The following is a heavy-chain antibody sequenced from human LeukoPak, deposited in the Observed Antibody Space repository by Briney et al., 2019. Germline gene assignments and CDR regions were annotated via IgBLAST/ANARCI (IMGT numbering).Heavy chain of an antibody. J-gene: IGHJ4*02. CDR1: GFTFSNYA. Sequence: PGGYLRLSCAASGFTFSNYALHWVRQAPGKGLEYVSAISSNGDATFYANSVKGRFTISRDNSKNTLYLQMGSLRAEDMAVYYCVRVGNYREFDYWGQGTLVTVSS. CDR2: ISSNGDAT. V-gene: IGHV3-64*01. D-gene: IGHD1-7*01. CDR3: VRVGNYREFDY.